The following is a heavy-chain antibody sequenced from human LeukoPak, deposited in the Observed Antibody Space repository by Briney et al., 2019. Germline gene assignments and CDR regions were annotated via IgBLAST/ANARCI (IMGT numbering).Heavy chain of an antibody. CDR2: IKQDGSEK. CDR1: GLTFRRDW. CDR3: ATLDTAMVTNFGY. V-gene: IGHV3-7*01. Sequence: GGSLRLSCAASGLTFRRDWMSWVRQAPGKGLEWVAMIKQDGSEKHYVDSVKGRSTISSDNTKNSLNLQMNSLRAEDTAVYYCATLDTAMVTNFGYWGQGTLVTVSS. J-gene: IGHJ4*02. D-gene: IGHD5-18*01.